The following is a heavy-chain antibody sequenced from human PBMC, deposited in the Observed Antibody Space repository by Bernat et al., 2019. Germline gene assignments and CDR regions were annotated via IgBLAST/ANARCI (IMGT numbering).Heavy chain of an antibody. CDR1: GGSISSYY. V-gene: IGHV4-59*01. D-gene: IGHD5-12*01. CDR2: IYYSRST. Sequence: QVQLQESGPGLVKPSETLSLTCTVSGGSISSYYWSWFWQPPGKGLEWIGYIYYSRSTNYNPSRRSRVTRSIDTSKNQFYLKLSAVTDTDTAVYSCARGGLRGDYWGQGTLVTVSS. J-gene: IGHJ4*02. CDR3: ARGGLRGDY.